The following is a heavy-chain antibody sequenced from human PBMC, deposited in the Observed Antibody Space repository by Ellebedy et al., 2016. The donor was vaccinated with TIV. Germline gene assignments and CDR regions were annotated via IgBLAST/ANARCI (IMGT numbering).Heavy chain of an antibody. CDR1: GLTFSSHA. J-gene: IGHJ6*02. CDR2: ISGSGGNT. D-gene: IGHD2-15*01. CDR3: AREVVGGQGDMDV. Sequence: PGGSLRLSCAASGLTFSSHAMSWVRQAPGKGLEWVSSISGSGGNTYYADSVKGRFTISRDNSKDTLYLQVNSLRAEDTAVYYCAREVVGGQGDMDVWGQGTTVTVSS. V-gene: IGHV3-23*01.